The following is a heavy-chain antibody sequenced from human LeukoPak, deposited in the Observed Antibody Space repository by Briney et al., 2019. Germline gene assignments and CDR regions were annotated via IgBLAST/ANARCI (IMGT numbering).Heavy chain of an antibody. CDR3: ARHFFPSDSGSFRTPFDY. V-gene: IGHV4-4*02. CDR1: GGSISSSNW. J-gene: IGHJ4*02. Sequence: SGTLSLICAVSGGSISSSNWWSWVRQPPGKGLEWIESIYYSGSTYYNPSLKSRVTISVDTSKNQFSLKLSSVTAADTAVYYCARHFFPSDSGSFRTPFDYWGQGALVTVSS. CDR2: IYYSGST. D-gene: IGHD3-10*01.